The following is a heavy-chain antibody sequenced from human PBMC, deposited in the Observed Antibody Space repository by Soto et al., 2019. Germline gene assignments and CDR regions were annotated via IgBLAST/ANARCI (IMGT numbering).Heavy chain of an antibody. D-gene: IGHD3-10*01. CDR1: GYTFANYG. CDR3: ARDGSAYQPGSNWFDP. CDR2: ISAYNGNS. Sequence: VQLVQSGGEVKKPGASVKVSCKASGYTFANYGINWVRQAPGQGLEWLGWISAYNGNSKYAQKLQDRVTMTTDTSTNTAHMELRSLRSDDTAVYYCARDGSAYQPGSNWFDPWGQGTLVTVSS. J-gene: IGHJ5*02. V-gene: IGHV1-18*01.